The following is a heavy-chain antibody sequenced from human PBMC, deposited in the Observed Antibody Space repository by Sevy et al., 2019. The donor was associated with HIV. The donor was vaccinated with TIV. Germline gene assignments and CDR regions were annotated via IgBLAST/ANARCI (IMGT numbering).Heavy chain of an antibody. V-gene: IGHV3-23*01. CDR1: GFNFNIYS. CDR3: AREGCSRPHDY. D-gene: IGHD3-10*02. J-gene: IGHJ4*02. CDR2: LSFGCGKI. Sequence: GGSLRLSCAVSGFNFNIYSMSWVRQAPGKGLEWVSTLSFGCGKINYADSVKGRFIISRDDSNNTLYLQMNGLRAEDTAVYFCAREGCSRPHDYWGQGTLVTVSS.